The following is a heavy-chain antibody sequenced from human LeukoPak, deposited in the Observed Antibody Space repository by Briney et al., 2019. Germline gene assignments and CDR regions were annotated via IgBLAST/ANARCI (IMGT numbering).Heavy chain of an antibody. CDR2: IYYSGST. Sequence: SETLSLTCTVSGGSISTYYWSWIRQSPGKGLECIGYIYYSGSTYYNPSLKSRVIISIDTSKNQFSLKLSSVTAADTAVYYCARHTGSGSSYPLGYWGQGTLVTVSS. V-gene: IGHV4-59*08. D-gene: IGHD3-10*01. J-gene: IGHJ4*02. CDR3: ARHTGSGSSYPLGY. CDR1: GGSISTYY.